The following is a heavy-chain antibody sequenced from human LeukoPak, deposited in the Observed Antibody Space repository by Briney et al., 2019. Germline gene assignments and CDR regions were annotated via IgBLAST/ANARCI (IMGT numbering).Heavy chain of an antibody. CDR1: GYSIGSYYY. CDR2: VYQSGTN. CDR3: ARGETIVAHRREGGLFDT. Sequence: SETLSLTCGVSGYSIGSYYYWGWLRPPAGEGLGWIENVYQSGTNYYLPSLRRRPTLIVDTSKHQVSVNLTSVTAAATAVFYCARGETIVAHRREGGLFDTCGQGEMGSVSS. V-gene: IGHV4-38-2*01. J-gene: IGHJ3*02. D-gene: IGHD2-15*01.